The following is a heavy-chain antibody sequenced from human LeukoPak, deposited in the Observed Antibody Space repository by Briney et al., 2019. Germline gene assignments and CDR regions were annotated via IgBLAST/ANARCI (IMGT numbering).Heavy chain of an antibody. V-gene: IGHV4-39*07. CDR1: GGSISSSSYY. Sequence: PSETLSLTCTVSGGSISSSSYYWGWIRQPPGRGLEWIGSIYYSGSTYYNPSLKSRVTISVDTSKNQFSLKLSSVTAADTAVYYCARSPSSAYNWFDPWGQGTLVSVSS. CDR2: IYYSGST. J-gene: IGHJ5*02. CDR3: ARSPSSAYNWFDP.